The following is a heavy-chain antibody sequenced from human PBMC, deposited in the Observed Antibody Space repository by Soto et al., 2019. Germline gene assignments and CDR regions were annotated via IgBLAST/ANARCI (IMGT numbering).Heavy chain of an antibody. D-gene: IGHD3-10*01. CDR1: GGSFSGYY. CDR3: ARGRTTNYYGSGSYFSNYYGMDV. J-gene: IGHJ6*02. Sequence: PSETLSLTCAVYGGSFSGYYWSWIRQPPGKGLEWIGEINHSGSTNYNPSLKSRVTISVDTSKNQFSLKLSSVTAADTAVYYCARGRTTNYYGSGSYFSNYYGMDVWGQGTTVTVSS. V-gene: IGHV4-34*01. CDR2: INHSGST.